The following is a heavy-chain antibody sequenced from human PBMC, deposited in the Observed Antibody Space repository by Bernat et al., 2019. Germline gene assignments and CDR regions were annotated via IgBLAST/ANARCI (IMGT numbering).Heavy chain of an antibody. CDR1: GFTFSSYS. CDR3: GSVGGGMTTVTPVCY. V-gene: IGHV3-21*01. CDR2: ISSSSSYI. Sequence: EVQLVESGGGLVKPGGSLRLSCAASGFTFSSYSMNWVRQAPGKGLEWVSSISSSSSYIYDADSVKGRFTSSRDNAKNALYLQMNSLRAEDTAVYYCGSVGGGMTTVTPVCYWGQGTLVTVSS. D-gene: IGHD4-17*01. J-gene: IGHJ4*02.